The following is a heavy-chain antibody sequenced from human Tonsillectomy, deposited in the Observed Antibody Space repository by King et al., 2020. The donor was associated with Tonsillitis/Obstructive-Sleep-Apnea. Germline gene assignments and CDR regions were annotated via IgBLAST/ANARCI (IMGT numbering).Heavy chain of an antibody. CDR3: ATGVAGRHPGYMDV. V-gene: IGHV4-39*01. D-gene: IGHD6-19*01. Sequence: QLQESGPGLVKPSETLSLTCTVSGGSISSSSYYWGWIRQPPGKGLEWSGRIYYSGSTYDNPSLKSRVTISVDTSKNQFSLKLSSVTAADTAVYYCATGVAGRHPGYMDVWGKGTTVTVSS. CDR2: IYYSGST. J-gene: IGHJ6*03. CDR1: GGSISSSSYY.